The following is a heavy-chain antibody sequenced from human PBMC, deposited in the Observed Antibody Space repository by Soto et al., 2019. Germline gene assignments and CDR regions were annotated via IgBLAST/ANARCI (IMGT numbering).Heavy chain of an antibody. Sequence: WASVKVSCKASGYTFTGYYMHWVRQAPGQGLEWMGWINPNSGGTNYAQKFQGRVTMTRDTSISTAYMELSRLRSDDTAVYYCARDGTDSLSRYYGMDVWGQGTTVTVSS. CDR3: ARDGTDSLSRYYGMDV. D-gene: IGHD1-26*01. CDR2: INPNSGGT. CDR1: GYTFTGYY. J-gene: IGHJ6*02. V-gene: IGHV1-2*02.